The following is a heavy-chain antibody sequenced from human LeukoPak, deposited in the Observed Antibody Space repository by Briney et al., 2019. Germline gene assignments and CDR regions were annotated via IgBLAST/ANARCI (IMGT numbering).Heavy chain of an antibody. CDR3: ARDMVLAAAGYFDY. D-gene: IGHD6-13*01. J-gene: IGHJ4*02. V-gene: IGHV3-48*03. CDR2: ISSSGSTI. CDR1: GFTFSSYE. Sequence: GGSLRLSCAASGFTFSSYEMNWVRQAPGKGLEWVSYISSSGSTIYYADSVKGRFTISRDNAKNSLYLQMNGLRAEDTAVCYCARDMVLAAAGYFDYWGQGTLVTVSS.